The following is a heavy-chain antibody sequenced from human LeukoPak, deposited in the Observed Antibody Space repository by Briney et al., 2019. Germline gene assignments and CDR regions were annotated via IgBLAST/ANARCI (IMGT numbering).Heavy chain of an antibody. V-gene: IGHV4-34*01. CDR2: INHSGST. Sequence: SETLSLTCAVYGGSFSGYYWSWIRQPPGKGLEWIGEINHSGSTNYNPSLKSRVTISVDTSKNQFSLKLSSVTAADTAVYYCARGRIAAAGNYWGQGTLVTVSS. CDR1: GGSFSGYY. J-gene: IGHJ4*02. CDR3: ARGRIAAAGNY. D-gene: IGHD6-13*01.